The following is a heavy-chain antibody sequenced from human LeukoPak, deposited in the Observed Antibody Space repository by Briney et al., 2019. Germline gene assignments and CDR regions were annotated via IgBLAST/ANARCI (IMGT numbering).Heavy chain of an antibody. D-gene: IGHD2-2*02. CDR3: WTLRVPAAISNAFDI. CDR2: FDPEDGET. Sequence: AASVKVSCKASGGTFSSYAISWVRQAPGQGLEWMGGFDPEDGETIYAQKFQGRVTMTEDTSTDTAYMELSSLRSEDTAVYYCWTLRVPAAISNAFDIWGQGTTVTVSS. J-gene: IGHJ3*02. CDR1: GGTFSSYA. V-gene: IGHV1-24*01.